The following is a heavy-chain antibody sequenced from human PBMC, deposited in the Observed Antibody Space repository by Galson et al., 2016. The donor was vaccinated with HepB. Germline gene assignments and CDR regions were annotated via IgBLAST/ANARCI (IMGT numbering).Heavy chain of an antibody. CDR3: ARGRPWGSTSRFDP. J-gene: IGHJ5*02. D-gene: IGHD2-2*01. Sequence: SVKVSCKASGYTFTGYYMHWVRQAPGQGLEWMGWINPNSGGTNYAQKFQGWVTMTRDTSISTAYMELSRLRSDDTAVYYCARGRPWGSTSRFDPWGQGTLGTVSA. CDR2: INPNSGGT. CDR1: GYTFTGYY. V-gene: IGHV1-2*04.